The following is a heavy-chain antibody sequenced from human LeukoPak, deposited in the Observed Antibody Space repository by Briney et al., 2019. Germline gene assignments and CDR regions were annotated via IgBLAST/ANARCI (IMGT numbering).Heavy chain of an antibody. V-gene: IGHV3-21*01. J-gene: IGHJ4*02. CDR2: IRSSGLYT. CDR3: ARASSIDY. D-gene: IGHD3-10*01. CDR1: GFTFSDYT. Sequence: PGGSLRLSCAASGFTFSDYTMNWVRQAPGKGLEWVSSIRSSGLYTYYADSVKGRFTISRDNAKNSLYLQMNSLTAEDTAVYYCARASSIDYWGQRTLVTISS.